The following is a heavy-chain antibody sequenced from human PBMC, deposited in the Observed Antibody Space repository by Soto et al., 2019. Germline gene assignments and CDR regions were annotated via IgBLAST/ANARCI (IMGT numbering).Heavy chain of an antibody. CDR1: GYTFTSYD. CDR2: MSPNSGNT. CDR3: ARGDSGYDYYYYYYMDV. V-gene: IGHV1-8*01. J-gene: IGHJ6*03. D-gene: IGHD5-12*01. Sequence: ASVKVSCKASGYTFTSYDINWVRQATGQGLEWMGWMSPNSGNTGYAQKFQGRVTMTRNTSVSTAYMELSSLRSEDTAVYYCARGDSGYDYYYYYYMDVWGKGTTVTVSS.